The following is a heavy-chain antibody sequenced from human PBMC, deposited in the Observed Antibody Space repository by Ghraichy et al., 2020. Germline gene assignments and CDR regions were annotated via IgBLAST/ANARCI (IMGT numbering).Heavy chain of an antibody. CDR2: ISDRGGST. D-gene: IGHD6-13*01. CDR1: GFTFTSYA. V-gene: IGHV3-23*01. J-gene: IGHJ3*01. Sequence: GGSLRLSCVASGFTFTSYAMSWVRQAPGKGLEWVSVISDRGGSTYYADSVKGRFTISRDNSKNMLYVQMNSLRADDTALYYCAKGRRVLGAFDVWGRGTMVTVSS. CDR3: AKGRRVLGAFDV.